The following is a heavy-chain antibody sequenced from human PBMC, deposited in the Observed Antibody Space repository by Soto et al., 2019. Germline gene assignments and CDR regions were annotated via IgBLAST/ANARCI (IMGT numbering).Heavy chain of an antibody. D-gene: IGHD5-12*01. V-gene: IGHV1-58*01. Sequence: ASVKVSCKASGFTFSTSTVQWVRQNRGHRLEWIGWIVVGNGNTSFAQNLRQRVAFSRDMSTSTVFMELGSLRSDDTAMYYCATASAGYTFGFDSWGQGSLVTVSS. J-gene: IGHJ4*01. CDR2: IVVGNGNT. CDR1: GFTFSTST. CDR3: ATASAGYTFGFDS.